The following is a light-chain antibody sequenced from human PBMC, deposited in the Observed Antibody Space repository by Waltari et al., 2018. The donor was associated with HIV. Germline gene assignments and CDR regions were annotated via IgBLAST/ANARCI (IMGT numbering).Light chain of an antibody. CDR2: GAS. J-gene: IGKJ5*01. Sequence: IVLTQSPGTLSLSPGERATLSCRASQSLGGSYLGRHQQKPGQAPRLLIYGASNRANGIPDRFSGSGSGTDFTLSISRLEPEDFAVYYCQQYGSSPRTFGQGTRLEI. CDR1: QSLGGSY. CDR3: QQYGSSPRT. V-gene: IGKV3-20*01.